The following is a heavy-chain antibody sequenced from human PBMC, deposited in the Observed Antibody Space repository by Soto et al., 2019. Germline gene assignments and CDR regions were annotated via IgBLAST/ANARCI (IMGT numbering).Heavy chain of an antibody. D-gene: IGHD1-1*01. CDR1: GGSISSYY. Sequence: SETLSLTCTVSGGSISSYYWSWIRQPPGKGLEWIGYIYYSGSTNYNPSLKSRVTISVDTSKNQFSLKLSSVTAADTAVYYCARVAVRYYYYMDVWGKGTTVTVSS. J-gene: IGHJ6*03. CDR3: ARVAVRYYYYMDV. CDR2: IYYSGST. V-gene: IGHV4-59*01.